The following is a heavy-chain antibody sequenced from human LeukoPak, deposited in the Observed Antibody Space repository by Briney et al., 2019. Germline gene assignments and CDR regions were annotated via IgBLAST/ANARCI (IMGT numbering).Heavy chain of an antibody. J-gene: IGHJ6*02. CDR2: IWYDGSNK. Sequence: PGGSLRLSCAASGFNVSRNYMSWVRQAPGKGLEWVAVIWYDGSNKYYADSVKGRFTISRDNSKNTLYLQMNSLRAEDTAVYYCARAGGSNSLYGMDVWGQGTTVTVSS. D-gene: IGHD6-6*01. CDR1: GFNVSRNY. V-gene: IGHV3-33*07. CDR3: ARAGGSNSLYGMDV.